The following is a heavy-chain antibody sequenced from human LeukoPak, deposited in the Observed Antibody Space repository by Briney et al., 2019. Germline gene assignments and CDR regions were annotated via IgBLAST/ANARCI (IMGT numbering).Heavy chain of an antibody. Sequence: SWIRQPPGKGLEWIGYIYYSGSTYYNPSLKSRVTISVDTSKNQSSLKLSSVTAADTAVYYCARHSYYYYGMDVWGQGTTVTVSS. CDR3: ARHSYYYYGMDV. D-gene: IGHD2-21*01. J-gene: IGHJ6*02. V-gene: IGHV4-30-4*08. CDR2: IYYSGST.